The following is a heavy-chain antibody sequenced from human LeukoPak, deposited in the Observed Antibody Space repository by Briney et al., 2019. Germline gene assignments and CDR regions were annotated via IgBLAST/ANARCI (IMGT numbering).Heavy chain of an antibody. J-gene: IGHJ4*01. Sequence: GGSLRLSCAASGFTVSSNYMSCVRQAPGKGLEWVSVIYSGGSTYYADSVKGRFTISRDNSKKTLYLQMNSLRAEDTAVYYCARGYSSGWYGCPFDYWGHGTLVTVSS. CDR2: IYSGGST. CDR3: ARGYSSGWYGCPFDY. CDR1: GFTVSSNY. V-gene: IGHV3-53*01. D-gene: IGHD6-19*01.